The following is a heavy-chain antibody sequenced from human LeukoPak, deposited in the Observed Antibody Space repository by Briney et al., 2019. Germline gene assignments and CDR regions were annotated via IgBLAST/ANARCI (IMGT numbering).Heavy chain of an antibody. V-gene: IGHV3-15*01. D-gene: IGHD3-3*01. Sequence: GGSLRLSCAASGFTFGNAWMSWVRQAPGKGLERVGRIKSKTDGGTTDYAAPVKGRFTISRDDSKNTLYLQMNSLKTEDTAVYYCTTDSFYDFWSGYFNFDYWGQGTLVTVSS. J-gene: IGHJ4*02. CDR1: GFTFGNAW. CDR3: TTDSFYDFWSGYFNFDY. CDR2: IKSKTDGGTT.